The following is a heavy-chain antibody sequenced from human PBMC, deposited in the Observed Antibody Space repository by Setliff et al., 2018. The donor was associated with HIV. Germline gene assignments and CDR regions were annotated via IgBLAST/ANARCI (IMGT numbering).Heavy chain of an antibody. J-gene: IGHJ4*02. Sequence: GGSLRLSCAGSGFSFSSNWIHWVRQTAGKGLLWVSRISPDGSSTMYADSVKGRFTISRDNAKNTVYLQMNSLRVEDTAVYYCARETMYDSRGYYEMCDYWGQGTLVTVSS. CDR2: ISPDGSST. V-gene: IGHV3-74*03. CDR3: ARETMYDSRGYYEMCDY. CDR1: GFSFSSNW. D-gene: IGHD3-22*01.